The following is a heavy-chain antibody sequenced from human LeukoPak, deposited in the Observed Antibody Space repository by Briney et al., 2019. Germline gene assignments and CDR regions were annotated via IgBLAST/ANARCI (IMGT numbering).Heavy chain of an antibody. CDR2: INHSGST. Sequence: SETLSLTCAVYGGSFSGYYWSWIRQPPGKGLEWIGEINHSGSTNYNPSLKSRVTISVDTSKNQFSLKLSSVTAADTAVYYCARVIGDYWFDPWGQGTLVTVSS. V-gene: IGHV4-34*01. CDR3: ARVIGDYWFDP. D-gene: IGHD7-27*01. J-gene: IGHJ5*02. CDR1: GGSFSGYY.